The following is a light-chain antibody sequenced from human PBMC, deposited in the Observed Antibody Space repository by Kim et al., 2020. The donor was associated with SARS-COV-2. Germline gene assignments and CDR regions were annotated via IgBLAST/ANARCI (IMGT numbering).Light chain of an antibody. V-gene: IGLV3-21*04. CDR1: SIGSKS. CDR2: YDS. CDR3: KVWHSSSDHRVV. Sequence: SYELTQPPSVSVAPGKTARVSCGGNSIGSKSVHWYQQKSGQAPVLVIYYDSDRPSGIPARFSGSNSGNTATLTISRDEAGDEADYYCKVWHSSSDHRVVFGGGTKVTVL. J-gene: IGLJ2*01.